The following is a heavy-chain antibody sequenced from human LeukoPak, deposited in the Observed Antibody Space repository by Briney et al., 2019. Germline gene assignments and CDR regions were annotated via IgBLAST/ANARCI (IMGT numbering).Heavy chain of an antibody. V-gene: IGHV4-39*07. CDR3: ARDSRYGSGSQGYDY. D-gene: IGHD3-10*01. CDR1: GGSISSSSYY. J-gene: IGHJ4*02. Sequence: SETLSLTCTVSGGSISSSSYYWGWIRQPLGKGLEWIGSIYYSGSTYYNPSLKSRVTISVDTSKNQFSLKLSSVTAADTAVYYCARDSRYGSGSQGYDYWGQGTLVTVSS. CDR2: IYYSGST.